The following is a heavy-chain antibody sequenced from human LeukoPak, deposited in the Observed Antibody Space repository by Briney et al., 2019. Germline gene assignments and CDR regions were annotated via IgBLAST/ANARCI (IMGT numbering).Heavy chain of an antibody. D-gene: IGHD3-16*01. J-gene: IGHJ4*02. CDR2: IYYSGST. Sequence: SETPSLTCTVSGGSISSYYWSWIRQPPGKGLEWIGYIYYSGSTNYNPSLKSRVTISVDTSKNQFSLKLSSVTAADTAVYYCARDASLWGFDYWGQGTLVTVSS. V-gene: IGHV4-59*01. CDR1: GGSISSYY. CDR3: ARDASLWGFDY.